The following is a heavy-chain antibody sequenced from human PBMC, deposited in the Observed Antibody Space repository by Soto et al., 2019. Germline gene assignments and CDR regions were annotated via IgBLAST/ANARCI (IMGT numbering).Heavy chain of an antibody. V-gene: IGHV3-30*14. CDR1: GFTFSSYA. CDR2: ISFDGNNK. D-gene: IGHD2-2*01. J-gene: IGHJ4*02. CDR3: GRCSSTSCQLGADY. Sequence: QVQLVDSGGGGVQPGRSLRLSCAAPGFTFSSYALHWVRQAPGRGLEWVALISFDGNNKYYANSVKGRFTISRDNSENTLYLEMSSVRDEDMAVYYCGRCSSTSCQLGADYWGQGTLVTASS.